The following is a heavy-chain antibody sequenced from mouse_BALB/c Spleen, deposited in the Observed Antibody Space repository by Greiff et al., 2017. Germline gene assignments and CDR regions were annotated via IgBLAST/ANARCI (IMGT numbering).Heavy chain of an antibody. CDR1: GFTFSSYT. J-gene: IGHJ4*01. Sequence: EVQLLESGGGLVKPGGSLKLSCAASGFTFSSYTMSWVRQTPEKRLEWVATISSGGSYTYYPDSVKGRFTISRDNAKNTLYLQLSSLKSEDTAMYYSTRDGRQALDYWGQGTAVTVSA. CDR3: TRDGRQALDY. V-gene: IGHV5-6-4*01. D-gene: IGHD6-1*01. CDR2: ISSGGSYT.